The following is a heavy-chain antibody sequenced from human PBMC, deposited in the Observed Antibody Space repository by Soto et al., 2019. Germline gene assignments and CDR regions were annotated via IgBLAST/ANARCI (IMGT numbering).Heavy chain of an antibody. CDR2: IYYSGST. V-gene: IGHV4-59*01. CDR1: GGSISSYY. J-gene: IGHJ3*02. Sequence: SETLSLTCTVSGGSISSYYWSWIRQPPGKGLEWIGYIYYSGSTNYNPSLKSRVTISVDTSKNQFSLKLSSVTAADTAVYYCARDKPGRRIAARPDAFNIWGQGTMVTVSS. D-gene: IGHD6-6*01. CDR3: ARDKPGRRIAARPDAFNI.